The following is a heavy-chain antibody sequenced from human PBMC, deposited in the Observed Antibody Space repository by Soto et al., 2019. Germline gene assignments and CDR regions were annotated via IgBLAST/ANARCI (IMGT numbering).Heavy chain of an antibody. D-gene: IGHD3-16*01. Sequence: PSETLSLTCSLSGGSIYGSDWWSWVRQPPGKGLEWIGEIFHSGSTHYNPSLKSRVTMSVDKSKNQFSLILSAVTAADTAVYYCARYPGTTVGGVIWGQGTMVTVSS. CDR3: ARYPGTTVGGVI. V-gene: IGHV4-4*02. CDR1: GGSIYGSDW. CDR2: IFHSGST. J-gene: IGHJ3*02.